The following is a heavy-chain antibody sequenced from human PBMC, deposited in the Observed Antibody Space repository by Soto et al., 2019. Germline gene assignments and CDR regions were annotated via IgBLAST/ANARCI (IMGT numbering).Heavy chain of an antibody. J-gene: IGHJ6*02. D-gene: IGHD3-10*01. Sequence: GGSLRLSCAASGFTFSSYWMHWVRQAPGRGLVWVSRMNEDGGTTDYADSVEGRFTISRDNAKNTLYLQMNSLRVEDTAVYYCASDLSGRADVWGQGTTVTVSS. CDR1: GFTFSSYW. CDR3: ASDLSGRADV. V-gene: IGHV3-74*01. CDR2: MNEDGGTT.